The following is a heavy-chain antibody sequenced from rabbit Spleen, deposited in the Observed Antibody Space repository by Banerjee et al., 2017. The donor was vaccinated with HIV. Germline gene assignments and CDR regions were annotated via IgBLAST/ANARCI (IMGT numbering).Heavy chain of an antibody. CDR3: GRYYSDWAFNL. V-gene: IGHV1S36*01. D-gene: IGHD4-1*01. CDR2: ISSSGSA. J-gene: IGHJ4*01. Sequence: EQLEESGGGLVKPEGSLTLSCTASGFSLSSYAMLWVRQAPGKGLEYIGYISSSGSAYYASWVNGRFTISKASNTVDLKMTGLTASDTATYFCGRYYSDWAFNLWGPGTLVTVS. CDR1: GFSLSSYA.